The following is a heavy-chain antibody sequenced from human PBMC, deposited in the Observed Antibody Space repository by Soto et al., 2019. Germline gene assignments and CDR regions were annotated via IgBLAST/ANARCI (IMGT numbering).Heavy chain of an antibody. V-gene: IGHV3-21*01. CDR2: ISSSSSYI. CDR1: GFTFSSYS. Sequence: GSLRLSCAASGFTFSSYSMNWVRQAPGKGLEWVSSISSSSSYIYYADSVKGRFTISRDNAKNSLYLQMNSLRAEDTAVYYCARGYYDSSGYYYAFDIWGQGTMVTVSS. D-gene: IGHD3-22*01. J-gene: IGHJ3*02. CDR3: ARGYYDSSGYYYAFDI.